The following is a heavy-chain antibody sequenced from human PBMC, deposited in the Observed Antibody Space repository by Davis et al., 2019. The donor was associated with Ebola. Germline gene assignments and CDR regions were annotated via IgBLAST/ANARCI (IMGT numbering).Heavy chain of an antibody. CDR3: AREGGYSSSWHYYYYGMDV. D-gene: IGHD6-13*01. CDR2: ISSSSSYI. CDR1: GFTFSSYS. Sequence: PGGSLRLSCAASGFTFSSYSMNWVRQAPGKGLEWVSSISSSSSYIYYADSVKGRFTISRDNAKNSLYLQMNSLRAEDTAVYYCAREGGYSSSWHYYYYGMDVWGQGTTVTVSS. J-gene: IGHJ6*02. V-gene: IGHV3-21*01.